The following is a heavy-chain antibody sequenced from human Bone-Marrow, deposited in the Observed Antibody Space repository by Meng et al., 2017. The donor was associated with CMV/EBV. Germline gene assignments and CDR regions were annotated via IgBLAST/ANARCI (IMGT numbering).Heavy chain of an antibody. CDR3: ARDSYYQDAFDI. CDR2: VNNDGRST. D-gene: IGHD2-21*01. V-gene: IGHV3-74*01. Sequence: GESLKISCAASGFTFSYYWMHWVRQAPGKGLVWVSRVNNDGRSTNYAGSVKGRFTISRDNAMNTLYLQMNSLRAEDTAVYYCARDSYYQDAFDIWGQGTLVTVSS. J-gene: IGHJ3*02. CDR1: GFTFSYYW.